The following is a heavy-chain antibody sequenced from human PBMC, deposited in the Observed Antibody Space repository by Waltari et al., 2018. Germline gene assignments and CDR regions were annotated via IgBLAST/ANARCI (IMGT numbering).Heavy chain of an antibody. CDR2: IYSSTNGFI. D-gene: IGHD6-6*01. J-gene: IGHJ4*02. Sequence: EVQLVESGGGLVKPGGSLRLSCAASGFRFKTYIMNWARQAPEKGLEWISSIYSSTNGFIYYADSVRGRFSVSRDNAKNSLYLEMNSLRAEDTAVYYCARSYDTSSPFDYWGQGTLVTVSS. V-gene: IGHV3-21*01. CDR1: GFRFKTYI. CDR3: ARSYDTSSPFDY.